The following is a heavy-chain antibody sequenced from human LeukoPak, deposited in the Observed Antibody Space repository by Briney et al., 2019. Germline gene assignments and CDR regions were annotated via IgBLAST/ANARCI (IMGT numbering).Heavy chain of an antibody. D-gene: IGHD1-26*01. CDR2: IHRSGNT. CDR1: GGSFSDYY. J-gene: IGHJ4*02. CDR3: ARVVGRYYKIDF. Sequence: PSETLSLTCAVYGGSFSDYYWSWIRQSPGKGLEWIGEIHRSGNTNYKPSLKSRVTISVDTSKNQFSLKLTSVTAADTAVYYCARVVGRYYKIDFWGQGTPVTVSS. V-gene: IGHV4-34*01.